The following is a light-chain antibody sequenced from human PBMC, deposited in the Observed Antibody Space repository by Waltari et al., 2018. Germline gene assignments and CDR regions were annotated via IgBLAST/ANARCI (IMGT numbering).Light chain of an antibody. J-gene: IGKJ3*01. V-gene: IGKV1-33*01. Sequence: DIQMTQSPSSLSASIGDRVTITCQASQDIGNFLNWYQQRPGKAPNLLIFDASPLKTGVPSRFSGSGSGTDFTLTIRSLQPEDIATYYCQQYDSRHLFTFGPGTKVDIK. CDR2: DAS. CDR1: QDIGNF. CDR3: QQYDSRHLFT.